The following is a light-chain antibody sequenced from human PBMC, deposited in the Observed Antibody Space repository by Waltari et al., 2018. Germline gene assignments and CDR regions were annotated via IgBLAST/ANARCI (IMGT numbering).Light chain of an antibody. CDR1: TGAVAGDFY. CDR2: GST. CDR3: LLHFGGDQFV. Sequence: QTVVTQEPSLTVSPGGTVTLTCASSTGAVAGDFYPSWFQQMPGQAPRALIFGSTNKYSWTPARFSGSLLGGKAALTLSGAQPEDEADYYCLLHFGGDQFVFGGGTKLTVL. J-gene: IGLJ3*02. V-gene: IGLV7-43*01.